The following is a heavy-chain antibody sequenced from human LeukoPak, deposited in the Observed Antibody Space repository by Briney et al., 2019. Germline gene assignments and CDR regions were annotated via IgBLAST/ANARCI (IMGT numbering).Heavy chain of an antibody. CDR1: GFTFSSYG. CDR2: IGGDGSSP. CDR3: VKDIVPYDSIWGPFDF. J-gene: IGHJ4*02. Sequence: GRSLRLSCAASGFTFSSYGMHWGRQAPGKGLEYVSSIGGDGSSPYYADSVKGRFTISRDNSKNTLYLQMSSLRTEDTALYYCVKDIVPYDSIWGPFDFWGQGTLVTVSS. V-gene: IGHV3-64D*06. D-gene: IGHD3-16*01.